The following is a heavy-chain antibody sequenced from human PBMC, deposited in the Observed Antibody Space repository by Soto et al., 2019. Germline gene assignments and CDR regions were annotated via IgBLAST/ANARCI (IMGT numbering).Heavy chain of an antibody. CDR2: MSGSGGST. CDR1: GFTFSNYA. V-gene: IGHV3-23*01. Sequence: EVQLLESGGGLVQPGGSLRLSCTASGFTFSNYAMSWGRQAPGKGLEWVSSMSGSGGSTYYADSVKGRFTISRDNSKKTLDLHMRSLRAEDTSFYYCAKEPNYDFWCGYLYFDSWGQGSLVTVSS. D-gene: IGHD3-3*01. J-gene: IGHJ4*02. CDR3: AKEPNYDFWCGYLYFDS.